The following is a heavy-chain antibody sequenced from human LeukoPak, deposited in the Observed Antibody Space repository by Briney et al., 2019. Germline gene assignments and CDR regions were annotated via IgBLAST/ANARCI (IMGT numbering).Heavy chain of an antibody. CDR1: GGSISSYY. J-gene: IGHJ3*02. V-gene: IGHV4-59*01. CDR3: ARIRGGSYPGPFDI. CDR2: IYYSGST. D-gene: IGHD1-26*01. Sequence: PSETLSLTCTVSGGSISSYYWSWIRQPPGKGLEWIGYIYYSGSTNYNPSLKSRVTISVDTSKNQFSLKLSSVTAADTAVYYCARIRGGSYPGPFDIWGQGTMVTVSS.